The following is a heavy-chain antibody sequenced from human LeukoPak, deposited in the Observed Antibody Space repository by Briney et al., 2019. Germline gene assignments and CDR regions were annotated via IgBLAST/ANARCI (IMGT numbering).Heavy chain of an antibody. V-gene: IGHV3-53*01. CDR2: IYSGGST. J-gene: IGHJ4*02. CDR3: ARVMITFGGVTPFDY. CDR1: GFTVSSNY. D-gene: IGHD3-16*01. Sequence: GGSLRLSCAASGFTVSSNYMSWVRQAPGKGLEWVSVIYSGGSTYYADSVKGRFTISRDNAKNSLYLQMNSLRAEDTAVYYCARVMITFGGVTPFDYWGQGTLVTVSS.